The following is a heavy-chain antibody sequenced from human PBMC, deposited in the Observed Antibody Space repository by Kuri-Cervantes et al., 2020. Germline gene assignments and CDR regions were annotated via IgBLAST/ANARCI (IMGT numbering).Heavy chain of an antibody. CDR2: IYPGDSDT. V-gene: IGHV5-51*01. J-gene: IGHJ4*02. CDR1: GYSFTSYW. CDR3: ARGAYGDYVDY. Sequence: GESLKISCKGSGYSFTSYWIGWVRQMPGKGLEWMGIIYPGDSDTRYSPSFQGQVTISADKSISTAYMELSSLRSEDTAVYYCARGAYGDYVDYWGQGTLVTDSS. D-gene: IGHD4-17*01.